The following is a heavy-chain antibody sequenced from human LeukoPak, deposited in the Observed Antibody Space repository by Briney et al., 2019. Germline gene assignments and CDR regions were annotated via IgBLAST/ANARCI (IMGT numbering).Heavy chain of an antibody. V-gene: IGHV4-4*07. Sequence: SETLSLTCTVSGGSISSYYWSWIRQPAGKGLEWIGRIYTSGSTTYNPSLKSRVTMSVATSKNQFSLKLSSVTAADTAVYYCARDSSSGYYMDVWGKGTTVTVSS. D-gene: IGHD6-6*01. CDR2: IYTSGST. J-gene: IGHJ6*03. CDR3: ARDSSSGYYMDV. CDR1: GGSISSYY.